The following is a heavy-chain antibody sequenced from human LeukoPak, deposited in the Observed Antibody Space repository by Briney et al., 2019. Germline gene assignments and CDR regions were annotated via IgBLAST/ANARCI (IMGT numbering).Heavy chain of an antibody. J-gene: IGHJ4*02. CDR1: GFTFSRYW. Sequence: AGGSLRLSCAASGFTFSRYWMHWVRQAPGKGLLWVSHIHNDGSRTDYADSVKGRFTISRDNAKNTLYLQMNSLRAEDTAVYYCARGGYTYGHDYWGQGTLVTVPS. CDR3: ARGGYTYGHDY. V-gene: IGHV3-74*01. D-gene: IGHD5-18*01. CDR2: IHNDGSRT.